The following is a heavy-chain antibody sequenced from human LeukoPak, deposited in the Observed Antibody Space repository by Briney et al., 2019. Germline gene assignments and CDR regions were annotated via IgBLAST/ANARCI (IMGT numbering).Heavy chain of an antibody. D-gene: IGHD5-18*01. Sequence: PSETLSLTCTVSGGSISSSSYYWGWIRQPPGKGLEWIGSIYYSGSTYYNPSLKSRVTISVDTSKNQFSLKLSSVTAADTAVYYCARERGYSYPMRFGYWGQGTLVTVSS. CDR2: IYYSGST. J-gene: IGHJ4*02. CDR1: GGSISSSSYY. CDR3: ARERGYSYPMRFGY. V-gene: IGHV4-39*07.